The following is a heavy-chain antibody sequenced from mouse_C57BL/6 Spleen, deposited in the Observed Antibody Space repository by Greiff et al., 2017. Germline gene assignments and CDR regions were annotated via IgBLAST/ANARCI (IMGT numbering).Heavy chain of an antibody. Sequence: VLLQQPGAELVMPGASVKLSCKASGYTFTSYWMHWVKQGPGQGLEWIGEIDPSDSYTNYTHKFKGKSTLTVDKSSSTAYLQLSSLTSEDSAVYCCARVGYGSSYEFDYWGQGTTLTVSS. CDR3: ARVGYGSSYEFDY. CDR1: GYTFTSYW. V-gene: IGHV1-69*01. D-gene: IGHD1-1*01. CDR2: IDPSDSYT. J-gene: IGHJ2*01.